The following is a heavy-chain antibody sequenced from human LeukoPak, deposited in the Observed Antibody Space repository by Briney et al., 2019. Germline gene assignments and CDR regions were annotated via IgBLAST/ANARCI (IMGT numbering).Heavy chain of an antibody. V-gene: IGHV3-23*01. Sequence: GGTLRLSCAASGSTFSSYGMSWVRQAPGKGLEWVSSISDSGASTYYADSVKGRFTISRDNSKKTLYLQMNSLRAEDTAVYYCAKDSKIVGPTFRSYHYMDVWGKGTTVTVSS. D-gene: IGHD1-26*01. CDR1: GSTFSSYG. CDR2: ISDSGAST. CDR3: AKDSKIVGPTFRSYHYMDV. J-gene: IGHJ6*03.